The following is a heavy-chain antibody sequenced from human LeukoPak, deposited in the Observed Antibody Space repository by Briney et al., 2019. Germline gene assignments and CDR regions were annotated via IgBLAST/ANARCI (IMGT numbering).Heavy chain of an antibody. D-gene: IGHD3-16*02. CDR3: ARDNRSLLDS. V-gene: IGHV4-39*07. Sequence: SETLSLTCTVSGGSLRSSTYYWAWIRQPPGKGLEWLGSIHYDGSTFDNPSLKSRVTMSVDTSRNHFSLKMTSETAADTAVYYCARDNRSLLDSWGQGIVVTVSS. CDR2: IHYDGST. CDR1: GGSLRSSTYY. J-gene: IGHJ4*02.